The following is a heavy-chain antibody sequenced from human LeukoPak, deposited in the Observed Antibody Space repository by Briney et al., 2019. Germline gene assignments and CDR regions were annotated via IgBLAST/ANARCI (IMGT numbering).Heavy chain of an antibody. J-gene: IGHJ4*02. CDR2: MNPNSGNT. CDR3: ARNSGLADY. V-gene: IGHV1-8*01. Sequence: ASVTVSFKSSVYTFSDYDISWVRQATGQGLEWMGWMNPNSGNTGYAEKFQGRVTMTRDTSTNTAYMELTSLTSEDTAVYYCARNSGLADYWGQGTLVTVAS. CDR1: VYTFSDYD. D-gene: IGHD5-12*01.